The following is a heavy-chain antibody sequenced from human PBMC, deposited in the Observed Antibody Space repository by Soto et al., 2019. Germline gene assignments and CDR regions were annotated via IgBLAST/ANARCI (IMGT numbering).Heavy chain of an antibody. J-gene: IGHJ4*02. CDR1: GYTFVTHG. V-gene: IGHV1-18*01. D-gene: IGHD6-13*01. CDR3: ARQAWGAAADY. Sequence: QVQMVQSGGEVKNPGASVKVSCKASGYTFVTHGISWVRQAPGQGPEWMGWVSAYNGKTNYAHKFQGRVNMTRDPSTSTVYMKLTSLRSDDTAVYFCARQAWGAAADYWGLGTQVTVSS. CDR2: VSAYNGKT.